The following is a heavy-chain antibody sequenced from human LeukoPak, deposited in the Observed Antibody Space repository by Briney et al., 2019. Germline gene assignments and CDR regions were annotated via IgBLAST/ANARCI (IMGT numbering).Heavy chain of an antibody. CDR2: INADNGNT. CDR3: ARVISDCADINCFKGYFDY. Sequence: ASVKVSCKASGYIFTNFAIHWGRLAPGQSLEWMGWINADNGNTKYFQKFQGRVTFSRDTSANIAYMELSSLGSEDTAVYYCARVISDCADINCFKGYFDYWGQGTPVTVSS. CDR1: GYIFTNFA. J-gene: IGHJ4*01. D-gene: IGHD5/OR15-5a*01. V-gene: IGHV1-3*01.